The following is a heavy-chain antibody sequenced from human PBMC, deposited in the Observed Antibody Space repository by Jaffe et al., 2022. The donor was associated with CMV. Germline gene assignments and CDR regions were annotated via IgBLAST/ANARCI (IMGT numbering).Heavy chain of an antibody. CDR1: GYSFTGYY. V-gene: IGHV1-2*02. Sequence: QVQLVQSGAEVKNPGASVKVSCKASGYSFTGYYLHWVRQAPGQGLEWMGWINPNSGGTKYAQKFQGRVFMTRDTSISTAYMEVSRLRFDDTAVYFCARDKFYYESTTYFYFDSWGQGTLVTVSS. J-gene: IGHJ4*02. CDR2: INPNSGGT. D-gene: IGHD3-22*01. CDR3: ARDKFYYESTTYFYFDS.